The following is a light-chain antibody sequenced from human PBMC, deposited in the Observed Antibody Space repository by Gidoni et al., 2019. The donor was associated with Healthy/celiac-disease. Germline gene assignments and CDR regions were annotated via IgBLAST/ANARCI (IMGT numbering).Light chain of an antibody. CDR3: QKSWT. V-gene: IGKV1-27*01. Sequence: DIQMTQSPSSLSASVGDRVTITCRASQGISNYLAWYQQKPGKVPKLLIYAASTLQSGVPSRFRGSGSGTDFTLTSSSLQPEDVATYDGQKSWTFXXXTKVEIK. CDR1: QGISNY. J-gene: IGKJ1*01. CDR2: AAS.